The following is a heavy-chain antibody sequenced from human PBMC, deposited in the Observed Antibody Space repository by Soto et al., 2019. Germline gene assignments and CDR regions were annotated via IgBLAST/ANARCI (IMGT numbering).Heavy chain of an antibody. CDR3: ALSRATPITMVRGGQNWFDP. CDR2: IIPILGIA. Sequence: ASVKVSCKASGGTFSSYTISWVRQAPGQGLEWMGRIIPILGIANYAQKFQGRVTITADKSTSTAYMELSSLRSEDTAVYYCALSRATPITMVRGGQNWFDPWGQGTLVTVSS. J-gene: IGHJ5*02. D-gene: IGHD3-10*01. V-gene: IGHV1-69*02. CDR1: GGTFSSYT.